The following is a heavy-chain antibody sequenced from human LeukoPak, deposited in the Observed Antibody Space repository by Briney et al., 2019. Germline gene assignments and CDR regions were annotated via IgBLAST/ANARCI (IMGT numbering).Heavy chain of an antibody. J-gene: IGHJ4*02. V-gene: IGHV4-59*01. CDR3: ASDTLYCSGVSCYSN. CDR2: IYYSGST. Sequence: SETLSLTCTVSGGSISSYYWSWIRQPPGKGLEWIGYIYYSGSTNYNPSLKSRVTISVDTSKNQFSLKLSSVTAADTAVYYCASDTLYCSGVSCYSNWGQGTLVTVSS. D-gene: IGHD2-15*01. CDR1: GGSISSYY.